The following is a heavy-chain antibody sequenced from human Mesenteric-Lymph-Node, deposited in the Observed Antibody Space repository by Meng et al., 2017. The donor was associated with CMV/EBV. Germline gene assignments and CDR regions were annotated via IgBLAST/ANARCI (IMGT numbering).Heavy chain of an antibody. D-gene: IGHD1-7*01. Sequence: GESLKISYAASGLAVSSNYMTWVRQAPGKGLEWVSVIYSDGHGGSTYYADSVKGRFTISRDNSKNTLYLQMNSLRPDDTAVYYCALGYNWNYLNYWGQGTLVTVSS. CDR3: ALGYNWNYLNY. J-gene: IGHJ4*02. V-gene: IGHV3-53*01. CDR1: GLAVSSNY. CDR2: IYSDGHGGST.